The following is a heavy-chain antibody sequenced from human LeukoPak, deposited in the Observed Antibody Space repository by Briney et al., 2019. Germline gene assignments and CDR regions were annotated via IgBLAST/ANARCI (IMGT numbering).Heavy chain of an antibody. V-gene: IGHV3-30*03. D-gene: IGHD3-16*02. Sequence: GGSLRLSCAASGFTFSSYGMHWVRQAPGKGLEWVAVISYDGSNKYYADSVKGRFTISRDDSENTLYLQMNSLRAEDTAVYYCARGLNDDYVWGSYPSPFDYWGQGTLVTVSS. J-gene: IGHJ4*02. CDR3: ARGLNDDYVWGSYPSPFDY. CDR2: ISYDGSNK. CDR1: GFTFSSYG.